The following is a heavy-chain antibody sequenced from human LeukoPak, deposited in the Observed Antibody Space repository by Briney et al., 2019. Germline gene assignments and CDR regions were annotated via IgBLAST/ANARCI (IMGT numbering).Heavy chain of an antibody. V-gene: IGHV3-23*01. Sequence: PGGSLRLSCAASGFTFSSYAMSWVRQAPGKGLEWVPAISGSGGSTYYADSVKGRFTISRDNSKNTLYLQMNSLRAEDTAVYYCAKDWSSGYYYDAFDIWGQGTMVTVSS. CDR3: AKDWSSGYYYDAFDI. CDR2: ISGSGGST. D-gene: IGHD3-22*01. CDR1: GFTFSSYA. J-gene: IGHJ3*02.